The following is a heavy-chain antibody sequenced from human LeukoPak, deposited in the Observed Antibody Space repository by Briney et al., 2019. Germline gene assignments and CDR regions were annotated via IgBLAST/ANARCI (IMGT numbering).Heavy chain of an antibody. CDR2: IYYSGST. D-gene: IGHD4-23*01. CDR3: ARAVLTTVVVMWGYCDY. V-gene: IGHV4-39*01. Sequence: PSETLSLTWTVSGGSISSSSHYWGWIRQPPGKGLEWIGSIYYSGSTYYNPSLKSRVTISVDTSKYQFSLKLSSVTAADTAVYSCARAVLTTVVVMWGYCDYWGQGTLVTVSS. J-gene: IGHJ4*02. CDR1: GGSISSSSHY.